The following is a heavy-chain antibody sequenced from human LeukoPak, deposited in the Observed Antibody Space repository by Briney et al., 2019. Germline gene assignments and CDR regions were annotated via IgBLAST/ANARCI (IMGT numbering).Heavy chain of an antibody. CDR3: ARDASSGIDY. V-gene: IGHV4-59*11. D-gene: IGHD6-19*01. J-gene: IGHJ4*02. CDR2: IYYSGST. Sequence: PSETLSLTCTVSGGSISSHYWSRIRQPPEKGLEWIGYIYYSGSTNYNPSLKRRVTISVYTSKNQFSLKLSSVTAADTAVYYCARDASSGIDYWGQGTLVTVSS. CDR1: GGSISSHY.